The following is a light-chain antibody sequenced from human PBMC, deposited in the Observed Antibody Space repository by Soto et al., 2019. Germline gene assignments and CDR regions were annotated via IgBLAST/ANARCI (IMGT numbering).Light chain of an antibody. Sequence: DFQMTQSPSILSASVGDRVSITCRASQSIHSWLAWYQQKPGRTPTLLIYKASTLQSGVPSRFSGSGSGTEFTLTISIMQPDDFATYYCQQYNAHPYTFGQGTKLEIK. V-gene: IGKV1-5*03. J-gene: IGKJ2*01. CDR2: KAS. CDR1: QSIHSW. CDR3: QQYNAHPYT.